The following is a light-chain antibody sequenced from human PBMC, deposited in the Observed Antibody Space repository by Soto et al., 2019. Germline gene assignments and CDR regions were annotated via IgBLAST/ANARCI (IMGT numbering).Light chain of an antibody. V-gene: IGKV3-11*01. Sequence: DIVLTQSPATLSLSPGERATLSCRASQSVGSYLAWYQQKPGQAPRLLIYDAFNRATGIPARSSGSGSGTDFSLTISSLEPEDFAVYYCQHRSNWPPITFGQGTRLEIK. J-gene: IGKJ5*01. CDR1: QSVGSY. CDR3: QHRSNWPPIT. CDR2: DAF.